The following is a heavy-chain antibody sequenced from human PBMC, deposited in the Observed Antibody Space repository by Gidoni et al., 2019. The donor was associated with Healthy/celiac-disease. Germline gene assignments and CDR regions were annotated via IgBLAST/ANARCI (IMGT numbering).Heavy chain of an antibody. D-gene: IGHD3-3*01. Sequence: EVQLVQSGAEVKKPGESLRISCKGSGYSFTSYWISWVRQMPGKGLEWMGRIDPSDSYTNYSPSFQGHVTISADKSISTAYLQWSSLKASDTAMYYCARLRFLEWTYYYYMDVWGKGTTVTVSS. CDR2: IDPSDSYT. V-gene: IGHV5-10-1*03. J-gene: IGHJ6*03. CDR3: ARLRFLEWTYYYYMDV. CDR1: GYSFTSYW.